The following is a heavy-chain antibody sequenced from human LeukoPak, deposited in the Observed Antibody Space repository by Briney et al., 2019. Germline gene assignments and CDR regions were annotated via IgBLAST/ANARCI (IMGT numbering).Heavy chain of an antibody. V-gene: IGHV1-46*01. D-gene: IGHD3-3*01. J-gene: IGHJ6*02. Sequence: ASVKVSCKASGYTFTSYYMHWVRQAPGQGLEWMGIINPSGGSTSYAQKFQGRVTMTRDTSTSTVYMELSSLRSEDTAVYYCAKGEYYDFWSGYTTYFYYGMDVWGQGTTVTVSS. CDR2: INPSGGST. CDR3: AKGEYYDFWSGYTTYFYYGMDV. CDR1: GYTFTSYY.